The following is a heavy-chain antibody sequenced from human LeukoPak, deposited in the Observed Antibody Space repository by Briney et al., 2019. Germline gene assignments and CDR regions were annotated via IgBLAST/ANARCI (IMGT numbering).Heavy chain of an antibody. CDR1: GYTFTSYA. V-gene: IGHV1-3*01. Sequence: GASVKVSCKASGYTFTSYAVHWVRQAPGQRLEWMGWINAGNGNTKYSQKFQGRVTITRDTSASTAYMELSSLRSEDTAVYYCARGDDSSGYHGGPDYWGQGTLVTVSS. D-gene: IGHD3-22*01. CDR2: INAGNGNT. J-gene: IGHJ4*02. CDR3: ARGDDSSGYHGGPDY.